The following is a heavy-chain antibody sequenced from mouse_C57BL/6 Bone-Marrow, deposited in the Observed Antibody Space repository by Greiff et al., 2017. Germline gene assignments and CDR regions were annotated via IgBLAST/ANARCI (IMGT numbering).Heavy chain of an antibody. V-gene: IGHV6-3*01. J-gene: IGHJ1*03. CDR3: TGGSYDGGSYWYFDV. Sequence: LQESGGGLVQPGGSMKLSCVASGFTFSNYWMNWVRQSPEKGLEWVAPIRLKSDNYVTHYAESVKGRFTISRDESKSSVYLQMNNLRAEDTGIYYCTGGSYDGGSYWYFDVWGTGTTVTVSS. D-gene: IGHD1-1*01. CDR1: GFTFSNYW. CDR2: IRLKSDNYVT.